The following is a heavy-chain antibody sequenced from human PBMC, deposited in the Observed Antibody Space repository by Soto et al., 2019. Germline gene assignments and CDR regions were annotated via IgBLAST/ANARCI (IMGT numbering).Heavy chain of an antibody. Sequence: QVQLVQSGAEVKKPGASVKVSCKASGYTFTSYYMHWVRQAPGQGLEWMGIINPSGGSTSYAQKSRGRATMTGDTPTSTVYRGLSSLRSGDTAVYYWATPPRLLSAPESAPGGQGPLFTASS. CDR1: GYTFTSYY. CDR2: INPSGGST. CDR3: ATPPRLLSAPESAP. D-gene: IGHD2-2*01. V-gene: IGHV1-46*03. J-gene: IGHJ5*02.